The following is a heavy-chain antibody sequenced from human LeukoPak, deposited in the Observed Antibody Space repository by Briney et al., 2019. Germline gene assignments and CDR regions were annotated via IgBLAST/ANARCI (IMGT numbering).Heavy chain of an antibody. D-gene: IGHD2-2*01. V-gene: IGHV1-2*02. CDR3: ARVPLPIVVPAPNFDY. CDR2: INPNSGGT. Sequence: ASAKVSCKASGYTFTGYYMHWVRQAPGQGLEWMGWINPNSGGTNYAQKFQGRVTMTRDTSISTAYMELSRLRSDDTAVYYCARVPLPIVVPAPNFDYWGQGTLVTVSS. J-gene: IGHJ4*02. CDR1: GYTFTGYY.